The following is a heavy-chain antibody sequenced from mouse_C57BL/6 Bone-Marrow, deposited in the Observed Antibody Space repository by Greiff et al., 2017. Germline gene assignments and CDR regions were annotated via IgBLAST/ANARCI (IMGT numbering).Heavy chain of an antibody. CDR2: ISNLAYSI. V-gene: IGHV5-15*01. CDR3: ARLGSLYYYAMDY. J-gene: IGHJ4*01. Sequence: EVMLVESGGGLVQPGGSLKLSCAASGFTFSDYGMAWVRQAPRKGPEWVAFISNLAYSIYYADTVTGRFTISRENAKNTLYLEMSSLRSEDTAMYYCARLGSLYYYAMDYWGQVTSVTVSS. CDR1: GFTFSDYG.